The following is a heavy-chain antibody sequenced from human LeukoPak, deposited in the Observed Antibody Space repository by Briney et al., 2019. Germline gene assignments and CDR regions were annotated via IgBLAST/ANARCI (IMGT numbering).Heavy chain of an antibody. V-gene: IGHV3-23*01. Sequence: GGSLRLSCAASGFTFTSYAMRWVRQAPGKGLEWVSGISSGGSSTYYADSLKGRPTISRDNSKSTLYLQMDSLRVEDTAVYYCAKTQGYSSSSVDYWGQGTLVTVSS. CDR3: AKTQGYSSSSVDY. CDR2: ISSGGSST. J-gene: IGHJ4*02. D-gene: IGHD6-6*01. CDR1: GFTFTSYA.